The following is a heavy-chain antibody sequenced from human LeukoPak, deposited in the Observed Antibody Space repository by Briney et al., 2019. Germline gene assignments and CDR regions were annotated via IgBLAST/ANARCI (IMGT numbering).Heavy chain of an antibody. CDR1: GYTFTSYG. CDR3: ARGTKYSSSWYALEYFQH. CDR2: ISAYNGNT. J-gene: IGHJ1*01. V-gene: IGHV1-18*01. D-gene: IGHD6-13*01. Sequence: ASVKVSCKASGYTFTSYGISWVRQAPGQGLEWMGWISAYNGNTNYAQKLQGRVTMTTDTSTSTAYMELRSLRSDDTAVYYCARGTKYSSSWYALEYFQHWGQGTLVTVSS.